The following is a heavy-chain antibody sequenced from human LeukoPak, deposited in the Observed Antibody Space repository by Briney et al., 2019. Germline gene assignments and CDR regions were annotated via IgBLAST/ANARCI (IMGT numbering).Heavy chain of an antibody. Sequence: GGSLRLSCAASGSTFSSYSMNWVRQAPGKGLEWVSSISSSSSYIYYADSVKGRFTISRDNAKNSLYLQMNSLRAEDTAVYYCARDLDSSGWYHYYFDYWGQGTLVTVSS. J-gene: IGHJ4*02. V-gene: IGHV3-21*01. CDR1: GSTFSSYS. CDR2: ISSSSSYI. CDR3: ARDLDSSGWYHYYFDY. D-gene: IGHD6-19*01.